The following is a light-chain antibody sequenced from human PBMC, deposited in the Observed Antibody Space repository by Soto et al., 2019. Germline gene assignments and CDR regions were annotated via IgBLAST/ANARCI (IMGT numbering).Light chain of an antibody. CDR3: QQYNSYSPYT. V-gene: IGKV1-5*03. J-gene: IGKJ2*01. CDR2: KAS. CDR1: QSISTW. Sequence: DIQMTQSPSTLSASVGDRVTITCRASQSISTWLAWYHQKPGKAPKLLIYKASNLESGVPSRFSGSGSGTEFTLTISSLQPDDFATYYCQQYNSYSPYTFGQGTKLEIK.